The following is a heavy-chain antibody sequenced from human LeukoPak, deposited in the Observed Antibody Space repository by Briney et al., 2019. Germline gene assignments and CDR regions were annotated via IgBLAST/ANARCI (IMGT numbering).Heavy chain of an antibody. CDR3: ARVLGGNYYEFDY. CDR1: GFTFDDYG. J-gene: IGHJ4*02. D-gene: IGHD1-26*01. V-gene: IGHV3-20*04. Sequence: GGSLRLSCAASGFTFDDYGMSWVRQAPGKGLEWVSGINWNGRSTGYADSVKGRFTISRDNAKNSLYLQMNSLRVEDTALYYCARVLGGNYYEFDYWGQGTLVTVSS. CDR2: INWNGRST.